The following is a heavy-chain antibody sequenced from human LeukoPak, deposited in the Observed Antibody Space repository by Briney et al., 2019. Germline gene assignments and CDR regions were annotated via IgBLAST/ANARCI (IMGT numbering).Heavy chain of an antibody. CDR1: GGSISSSSYY. CDR3: ARRNYGDYAYYYYYYMDV. Sequence: SETLSLTCTVSGGSISSSSYYWGWVRQPPGKGLEWIGYICYSGSTNYNPSLKSRITISVDTSKNQFSLKLSSVTAADTAVYYCARRNYGDYAYYYYYYMDVWGKGTTVTVSS. CDR2: ICYSGST. V-gene: IGHV4-61*05. D-gene: IGHD4-17*01. J-gene: IGHJ6*03.